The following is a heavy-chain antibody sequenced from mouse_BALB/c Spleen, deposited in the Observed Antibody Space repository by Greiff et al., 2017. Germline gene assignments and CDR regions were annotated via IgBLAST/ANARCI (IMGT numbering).Heavy chain of an antibody. CDR1: GFTFSDYY. CDR2: ISDGGSYT. D-gene: IGHD1-2*01. Sequence: EVQVVESGGGLVKPGGSLKLSCAASGFTFSDYYMYWVRQTPEKRLEWVATISDGGSYTYYPDSVKGRFTISRDNAKNNLYLQMSSLKSEDTAMYYCAREGGYPYYAMDYWGQGTSVTVSS. J-gene: IGHJ4*01. V-gene: IGHV5-4*02. CDR3: AREGGYPYYAMDY.